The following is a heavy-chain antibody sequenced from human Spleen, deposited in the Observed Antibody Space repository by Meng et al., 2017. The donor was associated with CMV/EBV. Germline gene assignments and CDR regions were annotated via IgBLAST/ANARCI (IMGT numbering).Heavy chain of an antibody. CDR2: ISGSGTTI. V-gene: IGHV3-48*03. CDR1: GFTFSSYE. J-gene: IGHJ4*01. CDR3: AKDQYWNLYYFDY. D-gene: IGHD1-1*01. Sequence: GGSLRLSCAVSGFTFSSYEMNWVRQAPGKGLEWLSYISGSGTTIYYADSVKGQFTISRDNAKNSLFLQMNSLRAEDTAVYYCAKDQYWNLYYFDYWGHGTLVTVSS.